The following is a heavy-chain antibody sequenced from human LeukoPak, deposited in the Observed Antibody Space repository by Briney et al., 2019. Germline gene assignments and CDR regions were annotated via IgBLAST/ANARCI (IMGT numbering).Heavy chain of an antibody. Sequence: SETLSLTCAVYGGSFSGYYWSWIRQPPGKGLEWIGEINHRGSTNYNPSLKSRVTISVDTSKSQFSLKLSSVTAADTAVYYCAFPSSSWPYYYYGMDVWGQGTTVTVPS. D-gene: IGHD6-13*01. CDR1: GGSFSGYY. CDR3: AFPSSSWPYYYYGMDV. V-gene: IGHV4-34*01. CDR2: INHRGST. J-gene: IGHJ6*02.